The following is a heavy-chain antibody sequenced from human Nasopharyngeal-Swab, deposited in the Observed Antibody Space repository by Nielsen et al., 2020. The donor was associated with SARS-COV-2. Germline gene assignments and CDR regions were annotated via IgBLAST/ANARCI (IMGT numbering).Heavy chain of an antibody. CDR2: ISTTSSYI. CDR3: ARHRTPNIKITFRGVLVLDAFDL. Sequence: GESLKISYATSEFTFRNYTMNWVRQAPGKGLEWISSISTTSSYIFYADSVKGRFSISRDNAKNSLYLQMKSLRAEDTAVYYCARHRTPNIKITFRGVLVLDAFDLWGQGTMVTVSS. CDR1: EFTFRNYT. V-gene: IGHV3-21*01. D-gene: IGHD3-16*02. J-gene: IGHJ3*01.